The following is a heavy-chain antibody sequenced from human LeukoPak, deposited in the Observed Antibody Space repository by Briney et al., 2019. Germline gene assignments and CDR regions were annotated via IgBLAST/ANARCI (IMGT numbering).Heavy chain of an antibody. Sequence: ASVKVSCKASGYTFTGYYTHWVRQAPGQGLEWMGWINPNSGGTNYAQKFQGRVTMTRDTSISTAYMELSRLRSDDTAVYYCARGGDYGDYYFDYWGQGTLVTVSS. CDR3: ARGGDYGDYYFDY. V-gene: IGHV1-2*02. CDR2: INPNSGGT. CDR1: GYTFTGYY. J-gene: IGHJ4*02. D-gene: IGHD4-17*01.